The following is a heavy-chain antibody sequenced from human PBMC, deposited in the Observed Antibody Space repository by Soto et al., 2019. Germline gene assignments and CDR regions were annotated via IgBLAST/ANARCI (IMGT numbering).Heavy chain of an antibody. J-gene: IGHJ4*02. CDR1: GGSISSYY. Sequence: PSETLCLTCTVSGGSISSYYWSWIRQPPGKGLEWIGYIYYSGSTNYNPSLKSRVTISVDTSKNQFSLKLSSVTAADTAVYYCARHPDYDYWGQGTLVTVSS. D-gene: IGHD4-17*01. CDR2: IYYSGST. CDR3: ARHPDYDY. V-gene: IGHV4-59*08.